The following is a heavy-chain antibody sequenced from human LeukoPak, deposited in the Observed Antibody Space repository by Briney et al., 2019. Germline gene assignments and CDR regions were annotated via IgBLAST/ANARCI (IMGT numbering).Heavy chain of an antibody. Sequence: GGSLRLSCAASGFTFPSYAMSWVRQAPGKGLEWVSYISSSGSTIYYADSVKGRFTISRDNAKNSLYLQMNSLRAEDTAVYYCARDNGYSYGYDYWGQGTLVTVSS. J-gene: IGHJ4*02. V-gene: IGHV3-48*04. CDR3: ARDNGYSYGYDY. CDR2: ISSSGSTI. D-gene: IGHD5-18*01. CDR1: GFTFPSYA.